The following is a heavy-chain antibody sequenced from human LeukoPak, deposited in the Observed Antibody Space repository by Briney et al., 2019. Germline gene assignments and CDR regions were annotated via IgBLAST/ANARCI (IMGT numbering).Heavy chain of an antibody. CDR1: GFTFSSYP. Sequence: GGSLRLSCAASGFTFSSYPMTWVRQAPGEGLEWVSTISGGGDTSFYADSVKGRFTISRDSSRNTLYLQMNSLTAEDTTVYYCVKAPLRGYYFWSGLSSFDCWGQGTLVTVSS. CDR2: ISGGGDTS. V-gene: IGHV3-23*01. CDR3: VKAPLRGYYFWSGLSSFDC. J-gene: IGHJ4*02. D-gene: IGHD3-3*01.